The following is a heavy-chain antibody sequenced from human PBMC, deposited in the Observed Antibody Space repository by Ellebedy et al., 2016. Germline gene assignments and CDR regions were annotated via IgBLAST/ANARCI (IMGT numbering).Heavy chain of an antibody. V-gene: IGHV3-7*01. CDR3: ARDPDCGSTSCYYKY. Sequence: GGSLRLSCGASGFTFSTYWMSWVRQAPGKGLEWVANIKEDGSNKYYVDSVRGRFTISRDNAKNSLYLEMNSLRAEDTAVYYCARDPDCGSTSCYYKYWGQGTLVTVSS. D-gene: IGHD2-2*01. CDR1: GFTFSTYW. J-gene: IGHJ4*02. CDR2: IKEDGSNK.